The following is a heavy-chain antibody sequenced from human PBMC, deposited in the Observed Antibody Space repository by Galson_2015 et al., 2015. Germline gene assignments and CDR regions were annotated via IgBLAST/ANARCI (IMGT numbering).Heavy chain of an antibody. CDR3: ARLIGAPRVVTPLYYYYGMDV. Sequence: QSGAEVKKPGESLKTSCKGSGYSFTSYWIGWVRQMPGKGLEWMGIIYPGDSDTRYSPSFQGQVTISADKSISTAYLQWSSLKASDTAMYYCARLIGAPRVVTPLYYYYGMDVWGQGTTVTVSS. CDR2: IYPGDSDT. J-gene: IGHJ6*02. CDR1: GYSFTSYW. V-gene: IGHV5-51*03. D-gene: IGHD4-23*01.